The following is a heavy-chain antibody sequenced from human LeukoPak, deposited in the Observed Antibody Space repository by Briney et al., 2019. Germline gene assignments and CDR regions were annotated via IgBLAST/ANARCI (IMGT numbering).Heavy chain of an antibody. CDR1: GYTFTSYD. D-gene: IGHD6-19*01. J-gene: IGHJ6*03. V-gene: IGHV1-8*03. CDR3: ARGDSSGPYYYYYYMDV. Sequence: ASVKDSCKASGYTFTSYDINWVRQATGQGLEWMGWMNPNSGNTGYAQKFQGRVTITRNTSISTAYMELSSLRSEDTAVYYCARGDSSGPYYYYYYMDVWGKGTTVTVSS. CDR2: MNPNSGNT.